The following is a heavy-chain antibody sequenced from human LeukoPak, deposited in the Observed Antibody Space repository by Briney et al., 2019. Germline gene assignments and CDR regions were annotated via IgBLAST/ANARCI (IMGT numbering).Heavy chain of an antibody. CDR2: IYSGGST. Sequence: GGSLRLSCAASGFTVSSNYMSWVRQAPGKGLEWVSVIYSGGSTYYADSVKGRFTISRDNSKNTLYFQMNSLRAEDTAVYYCARDLQALNYDIQFPYRLYYYYYYMDVWGKGTTVTVSS. D-gene: IGHD3-9*01. CDR3: ARDLQALNYDIQFPYRLYYYYYYMDV. J-gene: IGHJ6*03. V-gene: IGHV3-53*01. CDR1: GFTVSSNY.